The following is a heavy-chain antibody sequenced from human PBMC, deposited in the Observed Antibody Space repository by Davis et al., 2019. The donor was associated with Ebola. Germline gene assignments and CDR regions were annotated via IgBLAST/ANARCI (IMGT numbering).Heavy chain of an antibody. CDR3: AREGRRRCSGGSCYSDY. CDR1: GGTFSSYA. Sequence: AASVKVSCKASGGTFSSYAISWVRQAPGQGLEWMGGIIPIFGTANYAQKFQGRVTITADESTSTAYMELSSLRSEDTAVYYCAREGRRRCSGGSCYSDYWGQGTLVTVSS. V-gene: IGHV1-69*13. D-gene: IGHD2-15*01. J-gene: IGHJ4*02. CDR2: IIPIFGTA.